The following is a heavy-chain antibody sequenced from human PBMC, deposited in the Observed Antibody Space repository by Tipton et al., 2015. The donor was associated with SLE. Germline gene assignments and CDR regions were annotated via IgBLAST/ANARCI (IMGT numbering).Heavy chain of an antibody. Sequence: TLSLTCAVSGASFSDYFWTWIRQSPGKGLEWIGEINHSRSTYYNPSLKSRVTISIDTSKNQFSLKLSSVTAADTAVYYCARSPTRPGYYQHWGQGSLVFVSS. CDR3: ARSPTRPGYYQH. CDR1: GASFSDYF. V-gene: IGHV4-34*01. CDR2: INHSRST. J-gene: IGHJ1*01. D-gene: IGHD3-10*01.